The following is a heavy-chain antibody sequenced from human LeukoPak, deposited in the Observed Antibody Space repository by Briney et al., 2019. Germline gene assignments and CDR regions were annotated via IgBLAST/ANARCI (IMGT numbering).Heavy chain of an antibody. CDR1: GGSFSGYY. J-gene: IGHJ4*02. CDR3: ARVGRGTY. V-gene: IGHV4-34*01. Sequence: SETLSLTCAVYGGSFSGYYWSWIRQPPGKGLEWIGEINHSGSTNYNPSLKSRVTISVDTSKNQFSLKLSSVAAADTAVYYCARVGRGTYWGQGTLVTVSS. CDR2: INHSGST. D-gene: IGHD1-26*01.